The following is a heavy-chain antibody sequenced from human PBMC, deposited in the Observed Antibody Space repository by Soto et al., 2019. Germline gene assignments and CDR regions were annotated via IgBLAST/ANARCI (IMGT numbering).Heavy chain of an antibody. J-gene: IGHJ6*02. D-gene: IGHD1-26*01. CDR3: AKGGAIVAAGTRVYLYNAMDV. CDR1: GYTFTGYY. Sequence: QVQLVQSGTEVKRPGDSVKVSCKASGYTFTGYYVHWVRQAPGQGLEWMGWIHPNSGDTYLAQRFQGRVTMNRDTSIGTADMELRGLTSDDTAEYYCAKGGAIVAAGTRVYLYNAMDVWGQGTTVTVSS. CDR2: IHPNSGDT. V-gene: IGHV1-2*02.